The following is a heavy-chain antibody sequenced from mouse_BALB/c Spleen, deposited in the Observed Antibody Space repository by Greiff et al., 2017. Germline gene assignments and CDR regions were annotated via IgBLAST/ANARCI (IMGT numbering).Heavy chain of an antibody. Sequence: VQLQQSGPELVKPGASVKISCKASGYTFTDYNMHWVKQSHGKSLEWIGYIYPYNGGTGYNQKFKSKATLTVDNSSSTAYMELRSLTFEDSAVYYCAREPFAYWGQGTLVTVSA. CDR3: AREPFAY. CDR1: GYTFTDYN. V-gene: IGHV1S29*02. CDR2: IYPYNGGT. J-gene: IGHJ3*01.